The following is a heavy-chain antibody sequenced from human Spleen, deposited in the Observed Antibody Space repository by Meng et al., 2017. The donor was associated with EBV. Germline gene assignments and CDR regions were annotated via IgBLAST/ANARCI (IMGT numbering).Heavy chain of an antibody. J-gene: IGHJ5*02. CDR3: AGDIVVVPAATLGWFDP. D-gene: IGHD2-2*01. Sequence: LPRWGAGLLKPSETLSLPCAVYGGSFSGYYWSWIRQPPGKGLEWIGEINHSGSTNYNPSLKSRVTISVDTSKNQFSLKLSSVTAADTAVYYCAGDIVVVPAATLGWFDPWGQGTLVTVSS. CDR2: INHSGST. V-gene: IGHV4-34*01. CDR1: GGSFSGYY.